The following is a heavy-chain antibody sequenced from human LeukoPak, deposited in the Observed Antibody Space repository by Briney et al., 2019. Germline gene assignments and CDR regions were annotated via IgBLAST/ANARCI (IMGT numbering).Heavy chain of an antibody. J-gene: IGHJ5*02. V-gene: IGHV1-46*01. CDR2: INPSGSST. CDR1: GYTFIDYY. CDR3: ARDNSVGDYAWWFDP. D-gene: IGHD1-26*01. Sequence: ASVKVSCKASGYTFIDYYMHWVRQAPGQGLEWMGLINPSGSSTIYAQKFQGRVTMTRDMSTSTDYMELSSPRSEDTAVYYCARDNSVGDYAWWFDPWGQGTLVTVSS.